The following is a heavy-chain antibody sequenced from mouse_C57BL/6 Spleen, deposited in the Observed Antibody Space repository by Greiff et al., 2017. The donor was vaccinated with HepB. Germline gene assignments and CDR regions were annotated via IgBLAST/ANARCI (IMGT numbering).Heavy chain of an antibody. J-gene: IGHJ4*01. CDR2: IYPSDSET. Sequence: VQLQQPGAELVRPGSSVKLSCKASGYTFTSYWMDWVKQRPGQGLEWIGNIYPSDSETHYNQKFKDKATLTVDKSSSTAYMQLSSLTSEDSAVYYCASDLLGYAMDYWGQGTSVTVSS. V-gene: IGHV1-61*01. CDR1: GYTFTSYW. CDR3: ASDLLGYAMDY. D-gene: IGHD2-10*01.